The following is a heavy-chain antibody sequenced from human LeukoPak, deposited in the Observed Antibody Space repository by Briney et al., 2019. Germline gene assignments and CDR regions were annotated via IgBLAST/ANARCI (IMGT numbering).Heavy chain of an antibody. J-gene: IGHJ6*03. V-gene: IGHV3-48*01. D-gene: IGHD1-1*01. CDR1: GFTFSSYW. CDR3: ARDPPVMYNWNDRRYYYYYMDV. CDR2: ISSSSSTI. Sequence: GGSLRLSCAASGFTFSSYWMHWVRQAPGKGLEWVSYISSSSSTIYYADSVKGRFTISRDNAKNSLYLQMNSLRAEDTAVYYCARDPPVMYNWNDRRYYYYYMDVWGKGTTVTVSS.